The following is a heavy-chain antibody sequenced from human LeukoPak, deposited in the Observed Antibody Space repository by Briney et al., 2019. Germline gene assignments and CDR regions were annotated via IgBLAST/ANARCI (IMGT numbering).Heavy chain of an antibody. Sequence: GGSLRLSCAASGFSFDDYGMHWVRQAPGKGLEWVSGISWNSGSIGYADSVKGRFTISRDNAKNSLYLQMNSLRAEDTALYYCAKDIGSWAFDIWGQGTMVTVSS. CDR3: AKDIGSWAFDI. V-gene: IGHV3-9*01. CDR1: GFSFDDYG. D-gene: IGHD3-16*01. CDR2: ISWNSGSI. J-gene: IGHJ3*02.